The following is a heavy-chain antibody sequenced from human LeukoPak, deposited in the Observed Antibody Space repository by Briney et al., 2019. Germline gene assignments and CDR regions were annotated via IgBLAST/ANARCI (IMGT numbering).Heavy chain of an antibody. CDR3: ATRNPNSSSWTLFDY. J-gene: IGHJ4*02. V-gene: IGHV1-24*01. D-gene: IGHD6-13*01. CDR2: FDSEDGKT. Sequence: ASVKVSCKVSGYTLSELSMHWVRQAPGKGLEWMGGFDSEDGKTIYAQEFQARVTMTEDTSTDTAYMELSSLRSEGTAVYYCATRNPNSSSWTLFDYWGQGTLVTVSS. CDR1: GYTLSELS.